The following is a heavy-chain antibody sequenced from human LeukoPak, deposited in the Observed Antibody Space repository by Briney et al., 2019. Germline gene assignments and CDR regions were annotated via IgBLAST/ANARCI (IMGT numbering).Heavy chain of an antibody. D-gene: IGHD1-26*01. CDR2: IYHSGST. Sequence: SSETLSLTCAVSGVSISSGGYSWSWIRQPPGKGLEWIGYIYHSGSTYYNPSLKSRVTISVDRSKNQFSLKLSSVTAADTAVYYCARGRSGSYTDYWGQGTLVTVSS. CDR3: ARGRSGSYTDY. J-gene: IGHJ4*02. V-gene: IGHV4-30-2*01. CDR1: GVSISSGGYS.